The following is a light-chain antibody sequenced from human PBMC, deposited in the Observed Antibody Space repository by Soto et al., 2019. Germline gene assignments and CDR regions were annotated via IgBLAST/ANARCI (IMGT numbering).Light chain of an antibody. CDR2: DVS. CDR1: SSDVGGYNY. CDR3: CSYAGSYTLRV. V-gene: IGLV2-11*01. Sequence: QSALTQPRSMSGSPGQSVTISCTGTSSDVGGYNYVSWYQQHPGKAPKLMIYDVSKRPSGVPDRFSGSKSGNTASLTISGLQSEDEADYYCCSYAGSYTLRVFGGGTKVTVL. J-gene: IGLJ2*01.